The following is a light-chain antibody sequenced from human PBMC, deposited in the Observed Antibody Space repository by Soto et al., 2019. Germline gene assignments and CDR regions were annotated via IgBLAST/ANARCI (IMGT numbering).Light chain of an antibody. CDR2: GEA. CDR3: QQYGSWS. J-gene: IGKJ1*01. Sequence: EIVITQSPGTISRYTGARATXSCRASHRVSSSYLAWYQQKPGPAPRLLIYGEASRATGIPDRLSGSGSGTDFTLTISRLEPEDFAVYYCQQYGSWSFGQGTKADI. V-gene: IGKV3-20*01. CDR1: HRVSSSY.